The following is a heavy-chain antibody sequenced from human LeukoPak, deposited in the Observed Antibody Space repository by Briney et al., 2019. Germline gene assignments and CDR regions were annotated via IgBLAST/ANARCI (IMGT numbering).Heavy chain of an antibody. CDR1: GFILSTSE. J-gene: IGHJ6*03. CDR3: GTSLSGWGTYHYMTV. D-gene: IGHD6-19*01. CDR2: IASDGTI. Sequence: GGSLRLSCVASGFILSTSEMNWVRQAPGKGLEWVSFIASDGTIYYADSVKGRFTLSRDNAKNSLYLQMNSLRSEDSAVYYRGTSLSGWGTYHYMTVWGKGTMVTISS. V-gene: IGHV3-48*03.